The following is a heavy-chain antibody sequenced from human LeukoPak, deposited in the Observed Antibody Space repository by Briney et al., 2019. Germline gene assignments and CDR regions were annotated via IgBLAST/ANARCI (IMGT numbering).Heavy chain of an antibody. CDR3: ARERYCSSTSCLIYYYYGMDV. J-gene: IGHJ6*02. CDR1: GFTFRNFW. CDR2: ISYDGSNK. Sequence: GGSLRLSCAASGFTFRNFWMNWARQAPGKGLEWVAVISYDGSNKYYADSVKGRFTISRDNSKNTLYLQMNSLRAEDTAVYYCARERYCSSTSCLIYYYYGMDVWGQGTTVTVSS. D-gene: IGHD2-2*01. V-gene: IGHV3-30-3*01.